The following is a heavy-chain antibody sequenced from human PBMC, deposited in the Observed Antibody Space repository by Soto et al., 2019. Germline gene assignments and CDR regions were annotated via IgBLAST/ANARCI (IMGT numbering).Heavy chain of an antibody. CDR1: GFTFSSYS. J-gene: IGHJ4*02. V-gene: IGHV3-21*01. CDR2: ISISSSYI. D-gene: IGHD3-22*01. CDR3: ASRSWLLQRCVGYFDY. Sequence: PGGSLRLSCAASGFTFSSYSMNWVRQAPGKGLEWVSSISISSSYIYYADSVKGRFTISRDNAKNPLYLQMNSLRAEDTAVYYCASRSWLLQRCVGYFDYWGEGTLVTVSS.